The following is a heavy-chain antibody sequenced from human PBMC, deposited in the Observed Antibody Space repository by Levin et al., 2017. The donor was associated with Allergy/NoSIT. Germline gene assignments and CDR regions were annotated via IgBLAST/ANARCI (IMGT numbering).Heavy chain of an antibody. CDR3: ARDYYDSSGYYYAGWFDP. CDR2: IIPIFGTA. V-gene: IGHV1-69*13. Sequence: SVKVSCKASGGTFSSYAISWVRQAPGQGLEWMGGIIPIFGTANYAQKFQGRVTITADESTSTAYMELSSLRSEDTAVYYCARDYYDSSGYYYAGWFDPWGQGTLVTVSS. CDR1: GGTFSSYA. D-gene: IGHD3-22*01. J-gene: IGHJ5*02.